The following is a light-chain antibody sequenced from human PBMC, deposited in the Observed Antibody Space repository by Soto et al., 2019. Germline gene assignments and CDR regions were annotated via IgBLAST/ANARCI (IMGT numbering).Light chain of an antibody. CDR2: QLS. CDR3: SAIAGSPEV. V-gene: IGLV2-8*01. Sequence: QSALTQPPSASGSPGQSVTITCSVTSSDVGDENYVSWYQQHPGKVPKLILYQLSKRPSGVPDGFSGSRSGNTASLTLSGLQAEDEADDYCSAIAGSPEVFGGGTKVTVL. J-gene: IGLJ2*01. CDR1: SSDVGDENY.